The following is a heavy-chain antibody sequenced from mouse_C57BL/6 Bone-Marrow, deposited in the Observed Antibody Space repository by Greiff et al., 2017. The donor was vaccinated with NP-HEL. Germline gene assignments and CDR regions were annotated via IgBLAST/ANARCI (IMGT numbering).Heavy chain of an antibody. Sequence: VKLMESGPGLVQPSQSLSITCTASGFSFTSYGVHWVRQSPGKGLEWLGVIWSGESTDYNAAFISRLNISKDNSKSQVFFKMNSLQADDTAIYYCAYNAWFAYWGQGTLVTVSA. J-gene: IGHJ3*01. CDR3: AYNAWFAY. CDR1: GFSFTSYG. V-gene: IGHV2-2*01. D-gene: IGHD1-3*01. CDR2: IWSGEST.